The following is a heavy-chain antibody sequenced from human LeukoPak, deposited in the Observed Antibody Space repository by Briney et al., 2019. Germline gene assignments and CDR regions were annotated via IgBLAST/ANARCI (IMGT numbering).Heavy chain of an antibody. CDR3: ARRGGSYGLGYYYYYMDV. Sequence: ASVKVSCKASGYTFTSYGISWVRQAPGQGLEWMGWISAYNGNTNYAQKLQGRVTMTTDTSTSTAYMELRSLRSNDTAVYYCARRGGSYGLGYYYYYMDVWGKGTTVTVSS. J-gene: IGHJ6*03. V-gene: IGHV1-18*01. D-gene: IGHD1-26*01. CDR2: ISAYNGNT. CDR1: GYTFTSYG.